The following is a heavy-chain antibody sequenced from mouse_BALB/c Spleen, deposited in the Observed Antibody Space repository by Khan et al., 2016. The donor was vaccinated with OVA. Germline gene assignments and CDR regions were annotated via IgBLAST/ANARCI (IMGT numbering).Heavy chain of an antibody. D-gene: IGHD2-10*02. Sequence: VQLQESGPGLVAPSQSLSITCTVSGFSLTDYGVSWIRQPPGKGLEWLGVIWGGGSTYYNSALKSRLSISKDNSKSQVFLKMNSLQTDVTAMYYCAKGVWSYYFAMDYWGQGTSVTVSS. J-gene: IGHJ4*01. V-gene: IGHV2-6-5*01. CDR2: IWGGGST. CDR1: GFSLTDYG. CDR3: AKGVWSYYFAMDY.